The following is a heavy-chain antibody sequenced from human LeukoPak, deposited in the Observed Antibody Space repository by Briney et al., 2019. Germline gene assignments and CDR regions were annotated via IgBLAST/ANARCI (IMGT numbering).Heavy chain of an antibody. CDR2: IYTSGST. CDR3: ARDSAYSSSYDY. CDR1: GGSISSYY. D-gene: IGHD6-6*01. J-gene: IGHJ4*02. V-gene: IGHV4-4*07. Sequence: SETLSLTCTVSGGSISSYYWSWILQPAGKGLEWIGRIYTSGSTNYNPSLKSRVTMSVDTSKNQSSLKLSSVTAADTAVYYCARDSAYSSSYDYWGQETLVTVSS.